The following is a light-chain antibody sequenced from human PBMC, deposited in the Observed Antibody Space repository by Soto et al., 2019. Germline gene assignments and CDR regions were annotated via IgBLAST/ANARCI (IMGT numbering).Light chain of an antibody. Sequence: EIVLTESTATRSVSPEERATLSCRASQSVSTNLAWYQQKPGQPPRLLIYGAYTRATDIPARFSGSGSGTEFTLTIIGLQSEDFAVYYCQQYNNWPPYTFGQGTRLEI. J-gene: IGKJ5*01. CDR2: GAY. CDR1: QSVSTN. CDR3: QQYNNWPPYT. V-gene: IGKV3-15*01.